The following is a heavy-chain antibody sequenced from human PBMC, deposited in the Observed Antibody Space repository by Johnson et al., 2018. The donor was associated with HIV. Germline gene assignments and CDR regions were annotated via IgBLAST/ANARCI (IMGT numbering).Heavy chain of an antibody. Sequence: VQLVESGGGLVQPGGSLRLSCASGFTVSTNYMSWVRQAPGKGLEWVSVIYSGDTTSYAVSVKGRFTISRANSKNTLYLQMNSLRAEDTAVYYCARAYSYGAFDSWGLGTKVTVSS. D-gene: IGHD5-18*01. J-gene: IGHJ3*02. CDR2: IYSGDTT. V-gene: IGHV3-66*01. CDR3: ARAYSYGAFDS. CDR1: GFTVSTNY.